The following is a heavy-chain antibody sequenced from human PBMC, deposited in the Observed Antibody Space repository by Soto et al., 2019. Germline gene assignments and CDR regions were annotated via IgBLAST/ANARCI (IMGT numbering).Heavy chain of an antibody. J-gene: IGHJ5*01. V-gene: IGHV4-59*01. D-gene: IGHD5-18*01. CDR3: ARGAADTAMVDS. Sequence: SETLSLTCTVSGGSIRSYYWTWIRQPPGKGLEWLGYIFYSGSTFYNPSLKSRVTISIHTSKSQFSLQLTSVTAADTAVYYCARGAADTAMVDSWGQGXLVTVSS. CDR1: GGSIRSYY. CDR2: IFYSGST.